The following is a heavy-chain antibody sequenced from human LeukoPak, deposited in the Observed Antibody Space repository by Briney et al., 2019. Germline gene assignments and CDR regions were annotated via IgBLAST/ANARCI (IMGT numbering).Heavy chain of an antibody. D-gene: IGHD3-16*01. V-gene: IGHV4-4*02. CDR3: ARHYGP. CDR2: ISHSGSI. J-gene: IGHJ5*02. Sequence: SGTLSLTCAVSGGSISDGYWWSWVCQPPGKGLEWIGEISHSGSINYNPSLKSRVTISVDTSKNQFSLKLNSVTAADTAVYYCARHYGPWGQGTLVTVSS. CDR1: GGSISDGYW.